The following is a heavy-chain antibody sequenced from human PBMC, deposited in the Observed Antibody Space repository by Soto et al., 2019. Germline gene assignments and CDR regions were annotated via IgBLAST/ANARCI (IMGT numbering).Heavy chain of an antibody. CDR1: GFTFSSYG. Sequence: GGSLRLSCAASGFTFSSYGMHWVRQAPGKGLEWVAVISYDGSNKYYADSVKGRFTISRDNSKNTLYLQMNSLRAEDTAVYYCAKDYPGIAVAGTTGPTDYWGQGTLVTVSS. J-gene: IGHJ4*02. CDR2: ISYDGSNK. V-gene: IGHV3-30*18. D-gene: IGHD6-19*01. CDR3: AKDYPGIAVAGTTGPTDY.